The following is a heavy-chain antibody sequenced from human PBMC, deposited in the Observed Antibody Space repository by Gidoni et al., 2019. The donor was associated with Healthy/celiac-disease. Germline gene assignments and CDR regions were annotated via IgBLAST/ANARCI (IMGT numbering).Heavy chain of an antibody. J-gene: IGHJ6*02. D-gene: IGHD3-3*01. CDR3: ARDHQYYDFWSGTDYYYYGMDV. V-gene: IGHV4-61*02. CDR2: IYTSGST. Sequence: QVQLQESGPGLVKPSQTLYLTCTVSGGSISSGRYYWSWLRQPAGKGLEWIGRIYTSGSTNYNPSLKIRVTISVDTSKNQFSLKLSSVTAADTAVYYCARDHQYYDFWSGTDYYYYGMDVWGQGTTVTVSS. CDR1: GGSISSGRYY.